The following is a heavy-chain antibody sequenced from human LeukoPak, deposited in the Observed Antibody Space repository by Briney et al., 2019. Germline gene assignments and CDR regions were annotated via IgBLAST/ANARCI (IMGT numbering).Heavy chain of an antibody. J-gene: IGHJ4*02. V-gene: IGHV3-23*01. CDR3: AKYGPQDSGSSHFDY. CDR2: IRDSGSST. Sequence: GGSLRLSCAASGFTFSGYAMSWVRQAPGKGLEWVSAIRDSGSSTHYADSVKGRFTTSRDNSKNTLFLQMNSLRAEDTAIYYCAKYGPQDSGSSHFDYWGQGALVTVSS. CDR1: GFTFSGYA. D-gene: IGHD1-26*01.